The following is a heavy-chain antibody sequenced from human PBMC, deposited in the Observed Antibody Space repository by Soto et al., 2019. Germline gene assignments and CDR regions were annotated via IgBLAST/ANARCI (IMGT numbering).Heavy chain of an antibody. D-gene: IGHD3-22*01. Sequence: GGSLRLSCAASGFTFSSYGMHWVRQAPGKGLEWVAVISYDGSNKYYADSVKGRFTISRDNSKNTLYLQMNSLRAEDTAVYYCAKDLDYYDSSGYSAFDYWGQGTLVTVSS. CDR1: GFTFSSYG. J-gene: IGHJ4*02. CDR3: AKDLDYYDSSGYSAFDY. CDR2: ISYDGSNK. V-gene: IGHV3-30*18.